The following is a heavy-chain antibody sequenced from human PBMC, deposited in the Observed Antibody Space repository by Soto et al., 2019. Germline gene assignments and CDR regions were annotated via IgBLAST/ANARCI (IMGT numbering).Heavy chain of an antibody. CDR1: RFTFSTAW. J-gene: IGHJ4*02. CDR2: IRSKIDGGTT. Sequence: PGGSLRLSCAASRFTFSTAWMNWVRQAPGQGLEWVGRIRSKIDGGTTDYTAPVKGRFTISRDDSKDTVYLQMDSLKTDDTAVYYCTADLPSVTGPSDYWGQGALVTVSS. V-gene: IGHV3-15*07. CDR3: TADLPSVTGPSDY. D-gene: IGHD6-19*01.